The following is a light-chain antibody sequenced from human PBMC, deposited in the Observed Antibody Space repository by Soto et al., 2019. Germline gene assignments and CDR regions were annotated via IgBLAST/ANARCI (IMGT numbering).Light chain of an antibody. J-gene: IGKJ5*01. V-gene: IGKV1-12*02. CDR2: AAS. Sequence: DIQITQSPSSVSASVGDRVTITCRASQDISTWLAWYQQKPRKAPKLLIYAASTFQSGVSSRFSGSGSGTDFTLTISSLQPEDFATYYCQQLNSYSSITFGQGTRLEIK. CDR3: QQLNSYSSIT. CDR1: QDISTW.